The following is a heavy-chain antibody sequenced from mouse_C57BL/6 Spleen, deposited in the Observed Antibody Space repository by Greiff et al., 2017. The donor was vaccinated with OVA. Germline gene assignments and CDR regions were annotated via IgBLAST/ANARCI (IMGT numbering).Heavy chain of an antibody. CDR3: ARDPHYYGSSHYAMDY. Sequence: EVHLVESGGGLVKPGGSLKLSCAASGFTFSSYAMSWVRQTPEKRLEWVATISDGGSYTYYPDNVKGRFTISRDNAKNNLYLQMSHLESEDTSMYYCARDPHYYGSSHYAMDYWGQGASVTVSS. D-gene: IGHD1-1*01. J-gene: IGHJ4*01. CDR1: GFTFSSYA. CDR2: ISDGGSYT. V-gene: IGHV5-4*01.